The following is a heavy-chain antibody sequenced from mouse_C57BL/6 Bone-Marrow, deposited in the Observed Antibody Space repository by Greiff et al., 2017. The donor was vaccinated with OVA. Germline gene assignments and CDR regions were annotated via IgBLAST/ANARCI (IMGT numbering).Heavy chain of an antibody. Sequence: QVQLQQSGAELVRPGASVKLSCKASGYTFTDYYINWVKQRPGQGLEWIARIYPGSGNTYYNEKFKGKATLTAEKSSSTAYMQLSSLTSEDSAVYFCARDIYYYGSSYWYFDVWGTGTTVTVSS. V-gene: IGHV1-76*01. CDR2: IYPGSGNT. CDR3: ARDIYYYGSSYWYFDV. D-gene: IGHD1-1*01. J-gene: IGHJ1*03. CDR1: GYTFTDYY.